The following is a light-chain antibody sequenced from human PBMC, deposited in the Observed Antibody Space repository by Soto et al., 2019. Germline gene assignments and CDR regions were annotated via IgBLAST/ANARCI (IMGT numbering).Light chain of an antibody. CDR2: AAS. V-gene: IGKV3-20*01. J-gene: IGKJ1*01. CDR3: QQYYASSWT. Sequence: EIVLTQSPGTLSLSPGERATLSCRASQSISSTYLAWYRQKPGQAPRLLIYAASSRATGIPDRFRGSGSGTDFTLTISRLEPEDFAVYYCQQYYASSWTFGQGTKV. CDR1: QSISSTY.